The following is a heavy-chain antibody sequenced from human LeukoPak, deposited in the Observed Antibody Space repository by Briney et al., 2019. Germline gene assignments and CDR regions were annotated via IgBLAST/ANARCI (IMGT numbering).Heavy chain of an antibody. CDR3: AASVRHYDFWSGYYSNWFDP. CDR2: ISGSGGST. J-gene: IGHJ5*02. V-gene: IGHV3-23*01. CDR1: GFTFSSYA. D-gene: IGHD3-3*01. Sequence: GGSLRLSCAASGFTFSSYAMSWVRQAPGKGLEWVSAISGSGGSTYYADSVKGRFTISRDNSKNTLYPQMNSLRAEDTAVYYCAASVRHYDFWSGYYSNWFDPWGQGTLVTVSS.